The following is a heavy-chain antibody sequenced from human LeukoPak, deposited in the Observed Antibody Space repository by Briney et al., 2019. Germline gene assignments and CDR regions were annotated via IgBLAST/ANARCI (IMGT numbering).Heavy chain of an antibody. V-gene: IGHV4-30-4*02. D-gene: IGHD4-17*01. J-gene: IGHJ4*02. CDR3: ARALNPGDSSRIFDY. CDR2: IYYSGST. CDR1: GVSISSGDYY. Sequence: PSETLSLTCTVSGVSISSGDYYWSWIRQPPGKGLEWIGYIYYSGSTYYNPSLKSRVTISVDTSKNQFSLKLSSVTAADTAVYYCARALNPGDSSRIFDYWGQGTLVTVSS.